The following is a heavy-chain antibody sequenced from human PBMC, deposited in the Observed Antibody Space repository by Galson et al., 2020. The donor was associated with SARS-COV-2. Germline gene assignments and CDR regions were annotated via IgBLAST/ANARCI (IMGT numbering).Heavy chain of an antibody. V-gene: IGHV4-39*07. D-gene: IGHD3-10*01. CDR2: IYFTGST. J-gene: IGHJ4*02. CDR1: GGSISSSSYY. Sequence: SETLSLTCTVSGGSISSSSYYWGWIRQPPGKGLEWIGSIYFTGSTYYNPSLKSRVTISVDTSQNQFSLKLSSVTAADTAMYYCARDENYRSSYFGDWGQGTLVTVSS. CDR3: ARDENYRSSYFGD.